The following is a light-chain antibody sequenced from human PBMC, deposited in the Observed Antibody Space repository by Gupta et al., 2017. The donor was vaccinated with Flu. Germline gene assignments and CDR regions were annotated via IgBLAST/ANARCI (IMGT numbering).Light chain of an antibody. J-gene: IGLJ3*02. Sequence: QSALTHPPSAAGSLVQSVPISCTGGRRDVGGYNSVSWYLQHPGRAHKLLIYEVNQRPSGVPDRFSGSKSGITASLTVSGLQAEDEAEYFCNSDAGSNNVVLGGGTNLTVL. CDR1: RRDVGGYNS. CDR3: NSDAGSNNVV. CDR2: EVN. V-gene: IGLV2-8*01.